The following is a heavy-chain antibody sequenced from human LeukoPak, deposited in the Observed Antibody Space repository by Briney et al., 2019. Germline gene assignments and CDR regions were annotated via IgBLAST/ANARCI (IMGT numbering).Heavy chain of an antibody. D-gene: IGHD5-18*01. CDR1: GFTFSSYS. V-gene: IGHV3-21*04. J-gene: IGHJ4*02. CDR2: ISSSSSYI. CDR3: XXXGGGYSYGCDY. Sequence: GGSLRLSCAASGFTFSSYSMNWVRQAPGKGLEWVSSISSSSSYIYYADSVKGRFTISRDNAKHSLYLQMNSLRAEDTVVYCXXXXGGGYSYGCDYWGQGTLVTVSS.